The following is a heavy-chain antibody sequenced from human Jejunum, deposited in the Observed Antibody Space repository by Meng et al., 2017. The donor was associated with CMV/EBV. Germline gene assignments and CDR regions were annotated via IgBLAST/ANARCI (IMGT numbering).Heavy chain of an antibody. J-gene: IGHJ4*02. V-gene: IGHV1-18*01. Sequence: YSFTTNGIGWVRQAPGQGLEWMGWISTYDGKTDYAQNLQGRVTMTMDTSMNTANMELGSLTSDDTAVYFCARRIAAIGPLYYFDSWGQGTLVTVSS. CDR2: ISTYDGKT. D-gene: IGHD6-13*01. CDR3: ARRIAAIGPLYYFDS. CDR1: YSFTTNG.